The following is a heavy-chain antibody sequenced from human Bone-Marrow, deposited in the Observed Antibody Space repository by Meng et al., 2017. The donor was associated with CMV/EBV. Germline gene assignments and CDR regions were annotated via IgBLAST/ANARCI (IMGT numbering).Heavy chain of an antibody. V-gene: IGHV1-69*05. J-gene: IGHJ4*02. D-gene: IGHD2-2*01. CDR1: GGTFSSYA. CDR3: ARGQHSGDIVVFPAAGGPRAFDY. CDR2: IIPIFGTA. Sequence: SVKVSCKASGGTFSSYAIGWVRQAPGQGLEWMGGIIPIFGTANYAQKFQGGVTITTDESTSTAYMELSSLRSEDTAVYYCARGQHSGDIVVFPAAGGPRAFDYWGQGTLVTVSS.